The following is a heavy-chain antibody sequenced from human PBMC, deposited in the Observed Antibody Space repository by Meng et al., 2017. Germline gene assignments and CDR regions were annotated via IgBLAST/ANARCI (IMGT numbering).Heavy chain of an antibody. CDR2: INSNSDGGTT. CDR1: GFRVTDAW. Sequence: GQLVVFGGGWGRAGGSLSLSCVASGFRVTDAWMSWVRQAPGKGLEWVGRINSNSDGGTTDYAAPVKGRFTISRDDSKNTLYLQMNSLITEDTAVYFCATGAAAADHWGQGTLVTVSS. CDR3: ATGAAAADH. V-gene: IGHV3-15*01. J-gene: IGHJ4*02. D-gene: IGHD6-13*01.